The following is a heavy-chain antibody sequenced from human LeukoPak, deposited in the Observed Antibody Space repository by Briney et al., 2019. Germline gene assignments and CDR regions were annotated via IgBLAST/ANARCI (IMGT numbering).Heavy chain of an antibody. Sequence: SVKVSCNASGGTFSSYAISWVRQPPGPGLEWMGGIILIFGTANYAQKCQRRVTITADESTSTAYMELSSLRSEGTAVYYCARDPRYSSSWYERGWFDPWGQGTLVTVSS. CDR2: IILIFGTA. D-gene: IGHD6-13*01. CDR1: GGTFSSYA. J-gene: IGHJ5*02. V-gene: IGHV1-69*01. CDR3: ARDPRYSSSWYERGWFDP.